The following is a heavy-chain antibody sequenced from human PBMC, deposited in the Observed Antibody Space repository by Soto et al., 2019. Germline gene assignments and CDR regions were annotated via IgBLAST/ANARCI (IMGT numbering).Heavy chain of an antibody. CDR1: GGAFSSYA. D-gene: IGHD2-15*01. V-gene: IGHV1-69*13. J-gene: IGHJ5*02. CDR2: IIPIFGTA. CDR3: ATDLPRSSGGSCYTRNLLDP. Sequence: ASVKVSCKASGGAFSSYAISWVRQAPGQGLEWMGGIIPIFGTANYAQKFQGRVTITADESTSTAYMELSSLRSEDTAVYYCATDLPRSSGGSCYTRNLLDPWRQPTLVTVSS.